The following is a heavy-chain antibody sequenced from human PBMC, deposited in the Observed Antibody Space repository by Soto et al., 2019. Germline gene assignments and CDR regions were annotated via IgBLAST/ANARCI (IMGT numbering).Heavy chain of an antibody. CDR1: GGSFSGYY. D-gene: IGHD3-10*01. J-gene: IGHJ2*01. CDR3: ARGRGDGYNQNWYFDL. Sequence: QVHLQQWGAGLLKPSETLSLTCAVYGGSFSGYYWSWNRQPPGKGLEWIGEINNGGSSNYNPSLKSRGSMSVGTSNNQFSLKLTSVTAADTAVYYCARGRGDGYNQNWYFDLWGRGTLVTVSS. CDR2: INNGGSS. V-gene: IGHV4-34*01.